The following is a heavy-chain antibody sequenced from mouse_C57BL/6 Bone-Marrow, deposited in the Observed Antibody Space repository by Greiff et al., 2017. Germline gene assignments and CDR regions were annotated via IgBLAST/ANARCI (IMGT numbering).Heavy chain of an antibody. CDR3: ATWDYASNYNYAMDY. D-gene: IGHD1-1*01. CDR2: INPSSGYT. CDR1: GYTFTSYT. Sequence: QVQLQQSGAELARPGASVKMSCKASGYTFTSYTMHWVKQRPGQGLEWIGYINPSSGYTKYNQKFKDKATLTADKSSSTAYMPLSSLTSEDSAVYYFATWDYASNYNYAMDYWGQGTSVTVSS. V-gene: IGHV1-4*01. J-gene: IGHJ4*01.